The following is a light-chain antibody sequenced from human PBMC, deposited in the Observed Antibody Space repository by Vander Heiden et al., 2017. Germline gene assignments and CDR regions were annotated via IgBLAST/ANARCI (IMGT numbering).Light chain of an antibody. V-gene: IGKV4-1*01. CDR1: QTLLKTSHTKNY. CDR3: QQYLSIPLT. J-gene: IGKJ4*01. CDR2: GAS. Sequence: DLVLTQFPDSLAVSLVERPSVNCQSTQTLLKTSHTKNYVAWDQHKHGQPPKRRIDGASTRQSGVPDRFSGGGSGTDFTLTSSSLQAEDVAVYDCQQYLSIPLTCGGGTKVEIK.